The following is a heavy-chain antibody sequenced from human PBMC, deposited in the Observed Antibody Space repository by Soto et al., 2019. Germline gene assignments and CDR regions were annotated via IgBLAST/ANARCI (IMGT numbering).Heavy chain of an antibody. CDR2: IRSKAYGGTT. D-gene: IGHD2-15*01. J-gene: IGHJ6*02. Sequence: GGSLRLSCAASGFTFSDYYMSWIRQAPGKGLEWVGFIRSKAYGGTTEYAASVKGRFTISRDDSKSIAYLQMNSLKTEDTAVYYCTRDSNVPATNFYGMDVWGQGTTVTVSS. CDR3: TRDSNVPATNFYGMDV. V-gene: IGHV3-49*03. CDR1: GFTFSDYY.